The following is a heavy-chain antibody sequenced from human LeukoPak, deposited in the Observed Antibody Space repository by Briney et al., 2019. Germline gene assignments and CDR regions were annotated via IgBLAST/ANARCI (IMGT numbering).Heavy chain of an antibody. J-gene: IGHJ4*02. CDR2: ISSSGSTI. Sequence: GGPLRLFCVASGFTFSDYYMSWIRPAPGKGLEWVSYISSSGSTIYYADSVKGRFTISRDNAKNSLYLQMNSLRAEDTAVYYCARRRERQQLVYWGQGTLVTVSS. V-gene: IGHV3-11*01. CDR1: GFTFSDYY. CDR3: ARRRERQQLVY. D-gene: IGHD6-13*01.